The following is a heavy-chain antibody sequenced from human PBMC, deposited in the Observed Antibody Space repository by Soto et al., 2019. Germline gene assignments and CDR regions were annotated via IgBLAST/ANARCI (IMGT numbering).Heavy chain of an antibody. V-gene: IGHV4-39*01. D-gene: IGHD6-13*01. Sequence: QLQLQESGPGLVKPSETLSLTCIVSGGSISSNSYYWGWIRQPPGKGLKWIGSISYSGSTYYNPSLKSRVTTSVETSKNQFSLKLSSVTSADTAVYYCARRIAAPGPDWGWYFDLWGRGTLVTVSS. CDR2: ISYSGST. CDR1: GGSISSNSYY. J-gene: IGHJ2*01. CDR3: ARRIAAPGPDWGWYFDL.